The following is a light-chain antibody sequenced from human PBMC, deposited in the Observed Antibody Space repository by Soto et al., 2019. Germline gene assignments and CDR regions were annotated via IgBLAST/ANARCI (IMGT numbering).Light chain of an antibody. CDR3: AAWDDSLNGPV. V-gene: IGLV1-47*02. J-gene: IGLJ3*02. Sequence: QSVLTQPPSASGTPGQRVTISCFGGSSNLGDNFVYWYQKVPETAPKLLIYSTSQRPSGVPDRFSGSKSGTSASLAISGLRSDDEADYYCAAWDDSLNGPVFGGGTKVTVL. CDR1: SSNLGDNF. CDR2: STS.